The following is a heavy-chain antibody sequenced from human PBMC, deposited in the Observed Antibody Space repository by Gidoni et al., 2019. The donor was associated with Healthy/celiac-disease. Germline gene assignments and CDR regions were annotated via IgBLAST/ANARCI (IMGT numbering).Heavy chain of an antibody. D-gene: IGHD4-17*01. CDR3: ARAKTTVTTYRDAGNDAFDI. CDR1: GFTFSDYY. Sequence: QVQLVESGGGLVKPGGSLRLSCAASGFTFSDYYMSWIRQAPGKGLEWVSYISSSSSYTNYADSVKGRFTISRDNAKNLLYLQMNSLRAEDTAVYYCARAKTTVTTYRDAGNDAFDIWGQGTMVTVSS. CDR2: ISSSSSYT. J-gene: IGHJ3*02. V-gene: IGHV3-11*05.